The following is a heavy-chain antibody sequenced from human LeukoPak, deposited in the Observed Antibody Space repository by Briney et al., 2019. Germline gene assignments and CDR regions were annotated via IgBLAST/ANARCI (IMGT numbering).Heavy chain of an antibody. CDR3: ARQDSGYKRTYYFDY. D-gene: IGHD5-12*01. V-gene: IGHV4-39*01. Sequence: PSETLSLTCTVSGGSIRSSLYYWGWIRQPSGKGLEWIGSIYYSGRTYYNPSLESRVTISVDTSNNQFSLNVTSVTAADTAVYYCARQDSGYKRTYYFDYWGQGNLVTVSS. J-gene: IGHJ4*02. CDR2: IYYSGRT. CDR1: GGSIRSSLYY.